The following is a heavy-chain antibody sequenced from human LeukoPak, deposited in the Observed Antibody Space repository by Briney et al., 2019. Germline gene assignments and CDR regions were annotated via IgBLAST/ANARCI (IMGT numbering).Heavy chain of an antibody. V-gene: IGHV3-48*04. Sequence: PGGSLRLSCAASGFTFSSYSMNWVRQAPGRGLEWVSFISSSSAIYYADSVKGRFTISRDNAKNSLYLQMNSLRAEDTAVYYCASEPGLSRGAVYAMDVWGQGTTVTVSS. CDR2: ISSSSAI. CDR3: ASEPGLSRGAVYAMDV. D-gene: IGHD3-22*01. J-gene: IGHJ6*02. CDR1: GFTFSSYS.